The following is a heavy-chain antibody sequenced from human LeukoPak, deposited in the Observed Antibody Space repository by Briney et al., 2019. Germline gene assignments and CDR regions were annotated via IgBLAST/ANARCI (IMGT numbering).Heavy chain of an antibody. V-gene: IGHV3-7*01. CDR2: IKQDGSEK. CDR1: GFTFSSYW. Sequence: QTGGSLRLSRAASGFTFSSYWMSWVRQAPGKGLEWVANIKQDGSEKYYVDSVKGRFTISRDNAKNSLYLQMNSLRAEDTAVYYCAQSIAVAGTGAFDIWGQGTMVTVSS. J-gene: IGHJ3*02. CDR3: AQSIAVAGTGAFDI. D-gene: IGHD6-19*01.